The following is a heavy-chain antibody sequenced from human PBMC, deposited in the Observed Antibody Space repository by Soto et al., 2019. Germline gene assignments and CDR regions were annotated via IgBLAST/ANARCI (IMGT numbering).Heavy chain of an antibody. CDR1: GGSISRWY. J-gene: IGHJ4*02. D-gene: IGHD2-2*01. Sequence: EXXCLTCSGSGGSISRWYWSWIRQPPGKGLQSTXYIYYXRSTNYPPNLXXRVTISVXXNKTTFSLKMNSLTAAHTAVYYWARRYASSFDYWGQGTLVTVSP. V-gene: IGHV4-59*08. CDR3: ARRYASSFDY. CDR2: IYYXRST.